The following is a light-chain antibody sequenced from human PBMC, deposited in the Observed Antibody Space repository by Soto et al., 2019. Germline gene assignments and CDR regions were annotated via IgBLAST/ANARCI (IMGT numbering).Light chain of an antibody. CDR2: DAS. CDR1: QSVSSY. J-gene: IGKJ4*01. Sequence: EVVLTQSPATLSLSPGEGATLSCRASQSVSSYLAWYQHKPGQAPRLLIYDASKRATGIPARFSGSGSGTDFTPTISSLEPEDFAVYYCQHRSSWPLTFGGGTKVEI. CDR3: QHRSSWPLT. V-gene: IGKV3-11*01.